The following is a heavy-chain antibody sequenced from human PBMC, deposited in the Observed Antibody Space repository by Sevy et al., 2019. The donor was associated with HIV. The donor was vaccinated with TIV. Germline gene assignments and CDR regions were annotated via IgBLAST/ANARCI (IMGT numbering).Heavy chain of an antibody. J-gene: IGHJ6*02. CDR2: ISSSGSTI. CDR3: ARDRGDYYYGMDV. CDR1: GFTFSSYE. Sequence: GGSLRLSCAASGFTFSSYEMNWVRQAPGKGLEWVSYISSSGSTIYYADSVKGRFTISRDNAKNSLYLQMNSLRAEDTAVYYWARDRGDYYYGMDVWGQGTTVTVSS. D-gene: IGHD3-10*01. V-gene: IGHV3-48*03.